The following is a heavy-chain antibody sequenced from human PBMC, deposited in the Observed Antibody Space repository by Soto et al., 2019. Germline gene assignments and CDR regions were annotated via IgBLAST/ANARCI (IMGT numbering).Heavy chain of an antibody. CDR1: GYIFTAYS. D-gene: IGHD6-19*01. CDR3: AREASAVISLDY. J-gene: IGHJ4*02. CDR2: FNPNSGDT. Sequence: GASVKVSFKASGYIFTAYSMHWLRQAPGQGLEWVGWFNPNSGDTIYAQKFQGRVTLTGDTSISTAYMELYSLTSDDTAVYYCAREASAVISLDYWGQGTLVTVSS. V-gene: IGHV1-2*02.